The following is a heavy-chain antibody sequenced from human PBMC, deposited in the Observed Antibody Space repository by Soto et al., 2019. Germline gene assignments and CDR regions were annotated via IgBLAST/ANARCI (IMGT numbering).Heavy chain of an antibody. CDR2: ISSSSSTI. Sequence: GGSLRLSCAASGFTFSSYSMNWVRQAPGKGLEWVSYISSSSSTIYYADSVKGRFTISRDNAKNSLYLQMNSLRAEDTAVYYCARDQVYYSNPLDYWGQGTLVTVSS. V-gene: IGHV3-48*01. D-gene: IGHD4-4*01. CDR3: ARDQVYYSNPLDY. CDR1: GFTFSSYS. J-gene: IGHJ4*02.